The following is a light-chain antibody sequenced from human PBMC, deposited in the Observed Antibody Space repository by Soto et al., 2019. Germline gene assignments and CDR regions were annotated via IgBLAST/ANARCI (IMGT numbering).Light chain of an antibody. V-gene: IGKV3-11*01. Sequence: EIVLTQSPATLSLSPGERATLSCRASQSVSSFLAWYQQKPGQAPRLLIYDASKRATGIPARFSGSGSGTDFTLTISSLEPEDFAVYYCQQRSNWSWTFGQGTKVEIK. CDR3: QQRSNWSWT. CDR2: DAS. CDR1: QSVSSF. J-gene: IGKJ1*01.